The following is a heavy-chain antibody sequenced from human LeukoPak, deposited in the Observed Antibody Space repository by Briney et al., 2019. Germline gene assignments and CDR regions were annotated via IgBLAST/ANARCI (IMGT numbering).Heavy chain of an antibody. CDR3: ANFFTTASFDY. J-gene: IGHJ4*02. Sequence: AGGSLRLSCAVSGLTFSSYWMSWVRQAPGKGLEWVAHIKQDGSEKYYVDSVKGRFTISRDNAKNSLYLQMNSLRAEDTAVYYCANFFTTASFDYWGQGTLVTVSS. CDR2: IKQDGSEK. V-gene: IGHV3-7*03. CDR1: GLTFSSYW. D-gene: IGHD2/OR15-2a*01.